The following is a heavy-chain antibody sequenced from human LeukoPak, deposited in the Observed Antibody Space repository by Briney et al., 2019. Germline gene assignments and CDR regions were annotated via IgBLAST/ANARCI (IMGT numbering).Heavy chain of an antibody. Sequence: SETLSLTCAVYGGSFSGYYWNWIRQPPGKGLEWIGEISHSRSTNYHPSLKSRVTISVDMSKNQFSLKLSSVTAADTAVYYCATRLGRKFGERFYYYHYMDVWGKGTTVTVSS. J-gene: IGHJ6*03. CDR3: ATRLGRKFGERFYYYHYMDV. CDR1: GGSFSGYY. D-gene: IGHD3-10*01. CDR2: ISHSRST. V-gene: IGHV4-34*01.